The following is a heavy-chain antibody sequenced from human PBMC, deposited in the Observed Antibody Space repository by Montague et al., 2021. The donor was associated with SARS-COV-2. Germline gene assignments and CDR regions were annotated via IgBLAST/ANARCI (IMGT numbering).Heavy chain of an antibody. Sequence: SLSLSCSASGFTFRSYGMFWVRQAPGKGLEWVAVMWNEGSKKYYADSVKGRFTISRDNSKNTLYPHMNSLRAEDTAVYCAKETIAYGMDVWGQGTTVTVS. D-gene: IGHD4/OR15-4a*01. CDR3: AKETIAYGMDV. CDR1: GFTFRSYG. V-gene: IGHV3-33*06. J-gene: IGHJ6*02. CDR2: MWNEGSKK.